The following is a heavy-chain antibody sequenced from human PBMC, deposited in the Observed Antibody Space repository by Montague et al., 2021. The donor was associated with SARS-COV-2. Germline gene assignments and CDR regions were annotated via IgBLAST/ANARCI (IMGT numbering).Heavy chain of an antibody. CDR1: GGSISSFY. J-gene: IGHJ4*02. CDR3: ARHYSATLPAVY. V-gene: IGHV4-59*08. D-gene: IGHD2-15*01. CDR2: ISDSGST. Sequence: SETLSLTCTVSGGSISSFYWSWFRQPPGKGLERIGYISDSGSTNYNSSHTSRVTMSVDTSKNQFSLKVNSVTAADTAVYYCARHYSATLPAVYWGQGTLVTVSS.